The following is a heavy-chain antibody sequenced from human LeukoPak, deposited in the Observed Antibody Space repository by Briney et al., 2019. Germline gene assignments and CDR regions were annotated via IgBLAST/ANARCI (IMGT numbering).Heavy chain of an antibody. CDR3: ARAGTGDRSAVFDY. D-gene: IGHD7-27*01. Sequence: SETLSLTCAVYGGPFSGYYWNWIRQPPGKGLEWIGEINHNGYTNYNPSLESRVTISVDTSKNQFPLKVYSLTAADTAVYFCARAGTGDRSAVFDYWGQEILVTVSS. CDR2: INHNGYT. J-gene: IGHJ4*02. V-gene: IGHV4-34*01. CDR1: GGPFSGYY.